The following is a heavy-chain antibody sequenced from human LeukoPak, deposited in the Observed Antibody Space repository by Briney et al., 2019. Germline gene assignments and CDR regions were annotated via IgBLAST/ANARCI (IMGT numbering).Heavy chain of an antibody. D-gene: IGHD6-19*01. CDR2: ISGYNGNT. CDR1: GYTFTSYG. Sequence: ASVKVSCKASGYTFTSYGITWVRQAPGQGLEWMGRISGYNGNTDYVQKLQDRVTMTRDTSTSTAYMELRSLRSDDTAVYYCARDLLLPGAVAGYWGQGTLVTVSS. J-gene: IGHJ4*02. CDR3: ARDLLLPGAVAGY. V-gene: IGHV1-18*01.